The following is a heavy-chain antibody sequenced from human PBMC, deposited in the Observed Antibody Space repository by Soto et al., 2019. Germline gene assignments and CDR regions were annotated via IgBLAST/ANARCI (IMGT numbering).Heavy chain of an antibody. CDR3: ARVRQYCSATSCYLDP. CDR1: GDYISSNNW. CDR2: IHHGGTT. Sequence: QVQLQESGPGLVKPSETLSLTCGVSGDYISSNNWWHWVRQSPGKGREWLGEIHHGGTTNYNPSLTSRVAISVDKSKNQFSLNLNSVTAADTAVYYCARVRQYCSATSCYLDPWGRGTLVTVSS. V-gene: IGHV4-4*02. D-gene: IGHD2-2*01. J-gene: IGHJ5*02.